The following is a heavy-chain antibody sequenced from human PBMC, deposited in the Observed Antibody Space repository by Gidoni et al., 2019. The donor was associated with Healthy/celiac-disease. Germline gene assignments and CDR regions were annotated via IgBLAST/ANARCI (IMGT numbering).Heavy chain of an antibody. CDR1: GGSISSSSYY. CDR2: IYYSGST. D-gene: IGHD2-2*01. Sequence: QLQLQESGPGLVKPSETLSLTCTGSGGSISSSSYYWGWIRQPPGKGLEWIGSIYYSGSTYYNPSLKSRVTISVDTSKNQFSLKLSSVTAADTAVYYCARILGYCSSTSCSEFGAFDIWGQGTMVTVSS. J-gene: IGHJ3*02. CDR3: ARILGYCSSTSCSEFGAFDI. V-gene: IGHV4-39*01.